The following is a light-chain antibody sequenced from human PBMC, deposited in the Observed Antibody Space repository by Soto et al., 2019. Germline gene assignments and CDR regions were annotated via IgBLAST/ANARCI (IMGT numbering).Light chain of an antibody. CDR3: SSYTSSTNYV. V-gene: IGLV2-14*01. CDR1: SXDIAPYNY. J-gene: IGLJ1*01. Sequence: QSVLTQPVSVSGSPGQSLTISCTGTSXDIAPYNYVSWYQQHPGKAPKLIIYEVSYRPSGISNRFSGSKSGNTASLTISGLQAEDEADYYCSSYTSSTNYVFGTGTKVTVL. CDR2: EVS.